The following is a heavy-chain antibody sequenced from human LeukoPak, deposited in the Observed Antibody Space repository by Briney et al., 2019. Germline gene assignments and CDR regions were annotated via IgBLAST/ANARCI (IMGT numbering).Heavy chain of an antibody. J-gene: IGHJ3*02. Sequence: PGGSLRLSCAASGFTFSSYAMHWVRQAPGKGLEWVAVISYDGSNKYYADSVKGRFTISRDNSKNTLYLQMNSLRAEDTAVYYCARPKYSGSYEDAFDIWGQGTMVTVSS. CDR3: ARPKYSGSYEDAFDI. CDR1: GFTFSSYA. V-gene: IGHV3-30*04. CDR2: ISYDGSNK. D-gene: IGHD1-26*01.